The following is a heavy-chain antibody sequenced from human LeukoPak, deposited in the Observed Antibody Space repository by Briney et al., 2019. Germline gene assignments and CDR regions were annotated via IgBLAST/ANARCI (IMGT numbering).Heavy chain of an antibody. V-gene: IGHV3-64*01. J-gene: IGHJ4*02. CDR3: ARGFGYSSGWFVY. CDR2: ISSNGGST. CDR1: GFTFSSYA. D-gene: IGHD6-19*01. Sequence: GGSLRLSCAASGFTFSSYAMHWVRQAPGKGLEYVSAISSNGGSTYYANSVKGRFTISRDNSKNTLYLQMGSLRAEDMAVYYCARGFGYSSGWFVYWGQGTLVTVSS.